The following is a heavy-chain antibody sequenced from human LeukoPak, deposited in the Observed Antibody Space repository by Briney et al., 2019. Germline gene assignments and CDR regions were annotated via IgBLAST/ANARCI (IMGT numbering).Heavy chain of an antibody. Sequence: ASVKVSCKASGYTFTGYGVGWVRQAPGQGVEWVAWISTYNGDRKYAQKVQGRVTVTTDTSTNTAYMELGSLRSDDTAVYYCARDQVWVDAFDIWGQGTMVTVSS. CDR1: GYTFTGYG. V-gene: IGHV1-18*01. CDR2: ISTYNGDR. D-gene: IGHD7-27*01. CDR3: ARDQVWVDAFDI. J-gene: IGHJ3*02.